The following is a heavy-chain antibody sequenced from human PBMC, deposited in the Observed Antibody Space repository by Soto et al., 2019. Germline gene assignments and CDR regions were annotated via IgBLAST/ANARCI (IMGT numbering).Heavy chain of an antibody. J-gene: IGHJ5*02. CDR2: IYHSGAT. Sequence: SETLSLTCVVSGYSINRGYYWGWIRQPPGKGLEWIGTIYHSGATYYNPSLQSRVTLSVDTSKNQFSLKLTSVTAADTAVYYCARLLGTSAWTGGNWFDPWGQGILVTSPQ. CDR1: GYSINRGYY. CDR3: ARLLGTSAWTGGNWFDP. D-gene: IGHD6-19*01. V-gene: IGHV4-38-2*01.